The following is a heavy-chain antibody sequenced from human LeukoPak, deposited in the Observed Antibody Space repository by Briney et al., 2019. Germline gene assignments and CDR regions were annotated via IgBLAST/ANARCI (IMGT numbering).Heavy chain of an antibody. D-gene: IGHD3-3*01. Sequence: SETLSLTCTVSGGSISKQYWTWVRQSAGEGLEWIGRIYGDGTITYNPSLKSRVTMSVDTSKNQFSLRLTSVTAADTAVYYCARDPSPVEGDSWGQGILVTVSS. J-gene: IGHJ4*02. V-gene: IGHV4-4*07. CDR3: ARDPSPVEGDS. CDR2: IYGDGTI. CDR1: GGSISKQY.